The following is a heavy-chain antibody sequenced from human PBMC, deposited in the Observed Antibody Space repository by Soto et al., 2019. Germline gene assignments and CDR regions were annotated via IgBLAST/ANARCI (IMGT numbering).Heavy chain of an antibody. CDR1: GGSISSYY. CDR3: ARGVVVTAIRGWYFDL. Sequence: LSLTCTVSGGSISSYYWSWIRQPPGKGLEWIGYIYYSGSTNYNPSLKSRVTISVDTSKNQFSLKLSSVTAVDTAVYYCARGVVVTAIRGWYFDLWGRGTLVTVSS. CDR2: IYYSGST. V-gene: IGHV4-59*01. D-gene: IGHD2-21*02. J-gene: IGHJ2*01.